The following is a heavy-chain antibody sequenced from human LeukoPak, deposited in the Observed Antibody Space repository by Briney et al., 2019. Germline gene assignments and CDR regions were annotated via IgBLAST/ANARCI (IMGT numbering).Heavy chain of an antibody. Sequence: PGGSLRLSCAASGFTFGSYEMNWVRQAPGKGLEWVSYISSSGGTIYYADSVKGRFTISRDNSKNTLYLQMNSLRAEDTAVYYCARDLEDYYGSGSYTYMDVWGKGTTVTVSS. J-gene: IGHJ6*03. V-gene: IGHV3-48*03. D-gene: IGHD3-10*01. CDR2: ISSSGGTI. CDR1: GFTFGSYE. CDR3: ARDLEDYYGSGSYTYMDV.